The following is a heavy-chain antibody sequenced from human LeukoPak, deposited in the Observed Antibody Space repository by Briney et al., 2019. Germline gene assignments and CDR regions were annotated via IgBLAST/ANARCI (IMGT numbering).Heavy chain of an antibody. V-gene: IGHV4-34*01. CDR1: GGSFSGYY. CDR2: INHSGST. Sequence: PSETLSLTCAVYGGSFSGYYWSWIRQPPGKGLEWIGEINHSGSTNYNPSLKSRVTISVDTSKNQFSLKLSSVTAADTAVYYCARDRAAAGSLDYYYGMDVWGQGTTVTVSS. D-gene: IGHD6-13*01. CDR3: ARDRAAAGSLDYYYGMDV. J-gene: IGHJ6*02.